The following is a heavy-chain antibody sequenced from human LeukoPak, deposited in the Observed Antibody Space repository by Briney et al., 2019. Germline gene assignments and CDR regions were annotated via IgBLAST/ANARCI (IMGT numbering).Heavy chain of an antibody. J-gene: IGHJ4*02. D-gene: IGHD2-2*01. CDR3: ARDPGYCSSTSCYSYYFDC. V-gene: IGHV3-21*01. CDR2: ITSSSRYI. Sequence: PGGSLRLSCAASGFTFTSYSMNWVRQAPGKGLEWVSSITSSSRYIYYADTVKGRFTISRDNAKNSPYLQMNSLRAEDTAVYYCARDPGYCSSTSCYSYYFDCWGQGTLVTVSS. CDR1: GFTFTSYS.